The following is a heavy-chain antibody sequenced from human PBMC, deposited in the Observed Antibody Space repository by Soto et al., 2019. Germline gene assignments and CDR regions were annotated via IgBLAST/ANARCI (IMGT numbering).Heavy chain of an antibody. CDR2: ISYDGSNK. CDR1: GFTFSSYA. J-gene: IGHJ4*02. Sequence: PGGSLRLSCAASGFTFSSYAMHWVRQAPGKGLEWVAVISYDGSNKYYADSVKGRFTISRDNSKNTLYLQMNSLRAEDTAVYYCARDRRARFLDLDYWGQGTLVTVSS. CDR3: ARDRRARFLDLDY. V-gene: IGHV3-30-3*01. D-gene: IGHD3-3*01.